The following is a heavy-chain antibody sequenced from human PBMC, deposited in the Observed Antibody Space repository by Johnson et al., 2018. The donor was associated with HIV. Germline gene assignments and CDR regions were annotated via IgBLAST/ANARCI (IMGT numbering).Heavy chain of an antibody. CDR3: ARGRASWELYDAFDI. CDR2: ISYDGSNE. J-gene: IGHJ3*02. D-gene: IGHD1-26*01. Sequence: QVQLVESGGGVVQPGGSLRLSCAASDFTFSSYTMYWVRQAPGKGLEWVAVISYDGSNEYYADSVKGRFTISRDNSKNTLYLQMSSLRAGDTAVYYCARGRASWELYDAFDIWGQGTMVTVSS. V-gene: IGHV3-30*04. CDR1: DFTFSSYT.